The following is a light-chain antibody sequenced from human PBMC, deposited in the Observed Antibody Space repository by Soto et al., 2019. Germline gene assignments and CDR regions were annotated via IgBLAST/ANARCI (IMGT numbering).Light chain of an antibody. CDR2: DAS. CDR3: QHRSNWPPT. Sequence: EILLTQSPATLSLSPGERATLSCRASQSVSSYLAWYQQKPGQAPRLLIYDASNRAAGIPARFSGSGSGTDFTLTISSLAPEYFAFYYCQHRSNWPPTFGQGTKLDIK. CDR1: QSVSSY. J-gene: IGKJ2*01. V-gene: IGKV3-11*01.